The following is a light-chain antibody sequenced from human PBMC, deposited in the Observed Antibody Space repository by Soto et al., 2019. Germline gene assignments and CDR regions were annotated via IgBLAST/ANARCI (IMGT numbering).Light chain of an antibody. J-gene: IGKJ2*01. CDR3: QLSGSTGT. V-gene: IGKV3-20*01. Sequence: EIVLTQSPGTLSLSPGEGATLSYRASQSVSSGYLAWYQQKPGRAPRLLIYGASSRATGTPDRFSGSGSGTDFTLTISRLEPEDFAVYYCQLSGSTGTFGQGTKLEIK. CDR1: QSVSSGY. CDR2: GAS.